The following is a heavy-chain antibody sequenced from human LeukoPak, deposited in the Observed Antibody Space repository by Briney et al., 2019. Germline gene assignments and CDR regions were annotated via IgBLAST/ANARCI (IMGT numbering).Heavy chain of an antibody. Sequence: SETLSLTCAVSGYSISSGYYWGWIRQPPGKGLEWIGSIYHSGSTYYNPSLKSRVAISVDTSKNQFSLKLSSVTAAGTAVYYCARRGYSSSWATFDYWGQGTLVTVSS. CDR1: GYSISSGYY. D-gene: IGHD6-13*01. J-gene: IGHJ4*02. CDR3: ARRGYSSSWATFDY. V-gene: IGHV4-38-2*01. CDR2: IYHSGST.